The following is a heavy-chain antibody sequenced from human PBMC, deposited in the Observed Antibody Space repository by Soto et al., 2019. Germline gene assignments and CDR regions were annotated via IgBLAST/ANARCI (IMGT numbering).Heavy chain of an antibody. J-gene: IGHJ6*02. CDR1: GHTFTAHY. CDR2: INPNSGDT. Sequence: ASVKVSCKASGHTFTAHYVHWVRQVPGQGLEWMGWINPNSGDTKFAQKFQGRVTMTSDTPTSTAYTELRRLRSDDTAVYYCASESDTLMVAWEDGMDVWGQGTTVTVSS. CDR3: ASESDTLMVAWEDGMDV. V-gene: IGHV1-2*02. D-gene: IGHD1-26*01.